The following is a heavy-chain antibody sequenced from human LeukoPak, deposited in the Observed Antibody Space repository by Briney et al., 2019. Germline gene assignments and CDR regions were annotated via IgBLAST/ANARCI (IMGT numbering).Heavy chain of an antibody. J-gene: IGHJ4*02. Sequence: ASVKVSCKASGYTFTSYAMHWVRQAPGQRLEWMGWINAGNGNTKYSQKFQGRVTITRDTSASTAYMELSSLRSEDTAVYYCARDQDYYGSGTPTDLDYWGQGTLVTVSS. CDR3: ARDQDYYGSGTPTDLDY. CDR2: INAGNGNT. D-gene: IGHD3-10*01. V-gene: IGHV1-3*01. CDR1: GYTFTSYA.